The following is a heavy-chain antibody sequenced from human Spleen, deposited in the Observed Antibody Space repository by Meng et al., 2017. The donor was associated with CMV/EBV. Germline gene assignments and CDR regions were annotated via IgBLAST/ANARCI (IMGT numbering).Heavy chain of an antibody. D-gene: IGHD6-19*01. V-gene: IGHV3-43*01. Sequence: DSGFTFDDYTMHWVRQAPGKGLEWVSLISWDGGSTYYADSVKGRFTISRDNSKNSLYLQMNSLRTEDTALYYCAKGSHSSGWYFDYWGQGTLVTVSS. CDR2: ISWDGGST. CDR3: AKGSHSSGWYFDY. CDR1: GFTFDDYT. J-gene: IGHJ4*02.